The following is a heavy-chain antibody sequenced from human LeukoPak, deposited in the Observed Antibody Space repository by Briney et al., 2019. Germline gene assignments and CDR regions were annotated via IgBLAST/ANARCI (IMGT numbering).Heavy chain of an antibody. CDR2: ISAYNGNT. D-gene: IGHD2-15*01. CDR1: GYTFTSYS. V-gene: IGHV1-18*01. CDR3: ARASHCSDGSCYSDY. J-gene: IGHJ4*02. Sequence: ASVKVSCKASGYTFTSYSISWVRQAPGQGLEWMGWISAYNGNTIYARKVKGRVTMTTDTSTSTAYMELRSLKSDDTAVYYCARASHCSDGSCYSDYWGQGTLVAVSS.